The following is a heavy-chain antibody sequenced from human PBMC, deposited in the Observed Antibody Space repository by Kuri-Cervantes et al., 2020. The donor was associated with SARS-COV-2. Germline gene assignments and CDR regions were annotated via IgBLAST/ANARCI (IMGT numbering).Heavy chain of an antibody. J-gene: IGHJ5*02. CDR3: ATGTPFCSGGSCYHNWFDP. Sequence: ASVKVSCKASGYTLTELSMHWVRQAPGKGLEWMGGFDPEDGETIYAQKFQGRVTMTEDTSTDTAYMELSSLRSEDTAVYYCATGTPFCSGGSCYHNWFDPWGQGTLVTVSS. D-gene: IGHD2-15*01. CDR2: FDPEDGET. CDR1: GYTLTELS. V-gene: IGHV1-24*01.